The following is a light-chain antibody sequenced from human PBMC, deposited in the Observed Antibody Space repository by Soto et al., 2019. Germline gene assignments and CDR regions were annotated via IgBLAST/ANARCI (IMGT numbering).Light chain of an antibody. Sequence: VLTQPPSVSGAPGQRVTISCTGSSSNIGAGYDVHWYQQLPGTAPRLLIYGNSNRPSGVPDRFSGSKSGTSASLAITGLQAEDEADYYCQSYDSSLSADYVFGTGTKGTVL. CDR2: GNS. CDR3: QSYDSSLSADYV. V-gene: IGLV1-40*01. CDR1: SSNIGAGYD. J-gene: IGLJ1*01.